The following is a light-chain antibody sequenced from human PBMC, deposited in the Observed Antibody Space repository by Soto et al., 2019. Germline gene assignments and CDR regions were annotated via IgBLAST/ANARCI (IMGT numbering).Light chain of an antibody. CDR1: QTVSGSY. J-gene: IGKJ1*01. CDR3: QQYVTSPWT. Sequence: EIVLXQXPXXLSLSPGERATLSCRASQTVSGSYLAWYQQKPGQAPRLLIYGASSRATGIPDRFSGSGSGTDFTLTISRLEPEDFAVYYCQQYVTSPWTLGQGTKVEIK. CDR2: GAS. V-gene: IGKV3-20*01.